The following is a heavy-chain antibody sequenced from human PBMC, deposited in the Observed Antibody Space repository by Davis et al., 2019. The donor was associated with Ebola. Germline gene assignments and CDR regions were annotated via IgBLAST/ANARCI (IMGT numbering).Heavy chain of an antibody. V-gene: IGHV3-7*03. CDR2: IKQDGGEK. J-gene: IGHJ6*02. CDR3: ASGDGRGNSYDMDV. Sequence: PGGSLRLSCTASGFTFNRYTMNWVRQAPGKGPEWVAIIKQDGGEKYYVDSMKGRFTISRDNAKNSLFLQMNSLRAEDTALYYCASGDGRGNSYDMDVWGQGTTVTVSS. D-gene: IGHD4-23*01. CDR1: GFTFNRYT.